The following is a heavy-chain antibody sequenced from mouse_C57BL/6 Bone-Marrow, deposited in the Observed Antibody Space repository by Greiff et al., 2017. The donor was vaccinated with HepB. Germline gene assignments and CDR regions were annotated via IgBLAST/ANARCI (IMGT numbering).Heavy chain of an antibody. CDR2: IDPSDSYT. V-gene: IGHV1-69*01. CDR1: GYTFTSYW. J-gene: IGHJ3*01. Sequence: QVQLKQPGAELVMPGASVKLSCKASGYTFTSYWMHWVKQRPGQGLEWIGEIDPSDSYTNYNQKFKGKSTLTVDKSSSTAYMQLSSLTSEDSAVYYCARRSPVTGTVFAYWGQGTLVTVSA. D-gene: IGHD4-1*01. CDR3: ARRSPVTGTVFAY.